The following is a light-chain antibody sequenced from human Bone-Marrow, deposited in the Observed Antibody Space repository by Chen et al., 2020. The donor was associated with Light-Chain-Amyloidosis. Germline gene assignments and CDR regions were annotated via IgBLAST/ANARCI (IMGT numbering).Light chain of an antibody. CDR2: DVS. V-gene: IGLV2-14*03. Sequence: QSALPQPASVSGSPGQSITISCTGTSSDVGGYNYVSWYQQHPGKAPKLMIYDVSNRPSGVSNRFSGSKSGNTASLTISGLQAEDEADYYCSSYTSSRGVVFGGGTKLTVL. CDR1: SSDVGGYNY. J-gene: IGLJ2*01. CDR3: SSYTSSRGVV.